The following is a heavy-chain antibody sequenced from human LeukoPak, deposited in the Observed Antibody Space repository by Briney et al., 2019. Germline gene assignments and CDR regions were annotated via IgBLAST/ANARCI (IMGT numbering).Heavy chain of an antibody. CDR3: ANGEPAAETLGNFDY. J-gene: IGHJ4*02. D-gene: IGHD2-2*01. CDR1: GYTFTSYY. Sequence: ASVKVSCKASGYTFTSYYMHWVRQAPGQGLEWMGIINPSGGSTSYAQKFQGRVTMTRDTSTSTVYMELSSLRAEDTAVYYCANGEPAAETLGNFDYWGQGTLVTVSS. CDR2: INPSGGST. V-gene: IGHV1-46*01.